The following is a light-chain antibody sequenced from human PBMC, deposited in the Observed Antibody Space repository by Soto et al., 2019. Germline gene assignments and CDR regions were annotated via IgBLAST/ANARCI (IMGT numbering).Light chain of an antibody. Sequence: EIVLTQSPGTLSLSPGERATLSCRASQSVASAYLAWYQHKPGQAPRLLIYGSSSRAVGVPDRISGSGSGTDITLTISRLEPEDFAVYYCQQYANSRWTFGQGTKVEAK. CDR1: QSVASAY. CDR2: GSS. CDR3: QQYANSRWT. V-gene: IGKV3-20*01. J-gene: IGKJ1*01.